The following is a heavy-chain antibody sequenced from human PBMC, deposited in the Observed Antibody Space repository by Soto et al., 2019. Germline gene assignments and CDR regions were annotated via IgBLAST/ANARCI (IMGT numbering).Heavy chain of an antibody. Sequence: ASVKVSCKASGYTFTSYVISWVLQAPGQRLEWMGLINAGNGNTKYSQKFQGRVTITRDTSASTAYMELSSLRSEDTAVYYCAREFGFDWLLYISYGMDVWGQGTTVTVSS. CDR2: INAGNGNT. V-gene: IGHV1-3*01. D-gene: IGHD3-9*01. CDR1: GYTFTSYV. CDR3: AREFGFDWLLYISYGMDV. J-gene: IGHJ6*02.